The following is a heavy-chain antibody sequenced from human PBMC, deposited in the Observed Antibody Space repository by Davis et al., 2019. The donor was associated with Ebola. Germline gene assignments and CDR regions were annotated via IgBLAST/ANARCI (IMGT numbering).Heavy chain of an antibody. D-gene: IGHD5-12*01. CDR2: ISAYNGNT. CDR1: GYIFTSYA. J-gene: IGHJ6*02. V-gene: IGHV1-18*01. CDR3: ARVATLPGDV. Sequence: ASVKVSCKASGYIFTSYAMHWVRQAPGQRLEWMGWISAYNGNTNYAQKLQGRVTMTTDTSTSTAYMELSSLRSEDTAVYYCARVATLPGDVWGQGTTVTVSS.